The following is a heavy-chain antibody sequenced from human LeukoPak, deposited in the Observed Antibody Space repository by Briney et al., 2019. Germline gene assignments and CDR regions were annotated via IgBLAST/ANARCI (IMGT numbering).Heavy chain of an antibody. J-gene: IGHJ3*02. CDR2: INHSGST. D-gene: IGHD7-27*01. V-gene: IGHV4-34*01. Sequence: SETVSLTCAVYGGSFSGYYWSWIRQPPGKGLEWIGEINHSGSTNYNPSLKSRVTISVDTSKNQFSLKLSSVTAADTAVYYCASCPHHLSLTGDIKGAFDIWGQGTMVTVSS. CDR3: ASCPHHLSLTGDIKGAFDI. CDR1: GGSFSGYY.